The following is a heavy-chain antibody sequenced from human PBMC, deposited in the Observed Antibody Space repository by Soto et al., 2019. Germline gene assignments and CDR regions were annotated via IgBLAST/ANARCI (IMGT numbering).Heavy chain of an antibody. V-gene: IGHV1-18*01. CDR1: GYTFTSYG. D-gene: IGHD6-13*01. Sequence: ASVKVSCKASGYTFTSYGISWVRQAPGQGLEWMGWINAGNGNTKYSQKFQGRVTITRDTSASTAYMELSTLRSEDTAVYYCARQKGLQQLVYYYYGMDVWGQGTTVTVS. CDR2: INAGNGNT. CDR3: ARQKGLQQLVYYYYGMDV. J-gene: IGHJ6*02.